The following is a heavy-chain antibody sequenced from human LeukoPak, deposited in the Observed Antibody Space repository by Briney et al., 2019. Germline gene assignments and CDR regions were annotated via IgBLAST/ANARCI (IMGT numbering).Heavy chain of an antibody. CDR3: ARESIVPAAILYYYYYGMDV. Sequence: ASVKVSCKASGYTFTSYGISWVRQAPGQGLEWMGWISAYNGNTNYAQKLQGRVTMTTDTSTSTAYMELRSLRSDDTAVYYCARESIVPAAILYYYYYGMDVWGQGTTVTVSS. CDR2: ISAYNGNT. CDR1: GYTFTSYG. J-gene: IGHJ6*02. D-gene: IGHD2-2*02. V-gene: IGHV1-18*01.